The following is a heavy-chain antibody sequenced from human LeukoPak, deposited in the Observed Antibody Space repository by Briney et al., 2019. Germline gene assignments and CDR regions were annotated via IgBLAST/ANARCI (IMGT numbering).Heavy chain of an antibody. CDR1: GFTFSSYE. Sequence: QPGGSLRLSCAASGFTFSSYEMNLVREAPGKGLGWVSNISNSGKTIYYADSVKGRCTISRDNAKNSLYLQMNSLRAEDTAVYYCAKLYRPGYFYYMDVWGKGTTVTVSS. D-gene: IGHD2-2*01. CDR2: ISNSGKTI. J-gene: IGHJ6*03. V-gene: IGHV3-48*03. CDR3: AKLYRPGYFYYMDV.